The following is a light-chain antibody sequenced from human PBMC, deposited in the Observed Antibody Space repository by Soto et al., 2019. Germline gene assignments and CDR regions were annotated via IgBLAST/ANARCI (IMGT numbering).Light chain of an antibody. Sequence: DIQMTQSPSSLSASVGDRLTITCQASHDITSYLNWYQHKPGKAPKLLIYDASILEAGVPPRFSGSGSGTDFTLTISGLQPEDVATYYCQHCDYLPIFGPGTTLDFK. V-gene: IGKV1-33*01. CDR2: DAS. J-gene: IGKJ3*01. CDR3: QHCDYLPI. CDR1: HDITSY.